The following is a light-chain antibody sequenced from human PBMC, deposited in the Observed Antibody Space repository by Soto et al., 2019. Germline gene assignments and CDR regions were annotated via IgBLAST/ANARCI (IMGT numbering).Light chain of an antibody. J-gene: IGKJ2*02. CDR2: KAS. V-gene: IGKV1-5*03. Sequence: DIQMTQSPSTLSASVGDRVTITCRASQSISSWLAWYQQEPGKAPKLLIYKASSLESGVPSRFSGSGSGTEFTLTISSLQPDDFATYYCQQYNTYWCTFGQGTKLEIK. CDR3: QQYNTYWCT. CDR1: QSISSW.